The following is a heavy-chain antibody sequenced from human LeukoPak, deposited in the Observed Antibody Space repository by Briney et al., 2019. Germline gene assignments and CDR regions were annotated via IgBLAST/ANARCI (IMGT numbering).Heavy chain of an antibody. CDR2: IYYSGST. D-gene: IGHD6-19*01. J-gene: IGHJ5*02. Sequence: KPSETLSLTCTVSGGSISSYYWSWIRQPPGKGLEWIGDIYYSGSTNYNPSLKSRVTISVVTSKNQFSLNLSSVTAADTAVYYCARASSGWNNWFGPWGQGTLVTVSS. V-gene: IGHV4-59*01. CDR3: ARASSGWNNWFGP. CDR1: GGSISSYY.